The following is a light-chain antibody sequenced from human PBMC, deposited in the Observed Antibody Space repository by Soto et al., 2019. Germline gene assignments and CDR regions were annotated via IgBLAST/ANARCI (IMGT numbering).Light chain of an antibody. CDR1: QSVNNY. Sequence: VLTQSPAILSLSPGERATLSCRASQSVNNYLAWYRQRPGQAPRLLIYDSSNRATGIPARFSASGSGTDFTLTISSLEPEDFAVYYCQQRRVWPLTFGGGTKVEIK. CDR3: QQRRVWPLT. V-gene: IGKV3-11*01. CDR2: DSS. J-gene: IGKJ4*01.